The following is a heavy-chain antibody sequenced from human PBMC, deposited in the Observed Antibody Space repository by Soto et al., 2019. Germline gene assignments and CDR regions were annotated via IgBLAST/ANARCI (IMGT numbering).Heavy chain of an antibody. V-gene: IGHV3-53*01. CDR3: ARGARYFDWLLESYYYYGMDV. CDR2: IYSGGST. J-gene: IGHJ6*02. D-gene: IGHD3-9*01. Sequence: GGSLRLSCAASGFTVSSNYMGWVRQAPGKGLEWVSVIYSGGSTYYADSVKGRFTISRDNSKNTLYLQMNSLRAEDTAVYYCARGARYFDWLLESYYYYGMDVWGQGTTVTVSS. CDR1: GFTVSSNY.